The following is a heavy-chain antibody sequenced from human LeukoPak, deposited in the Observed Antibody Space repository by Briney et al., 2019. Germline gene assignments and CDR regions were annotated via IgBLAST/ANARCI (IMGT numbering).Heavy chain of an antibody. Sequence: GGSLRLSCAASGFTFSDHYVAWVRQAPGEGLEWVGRTRNKAHSFTTEYAASVKGRFTISRDDPKNSLYLQMNSLKTEDTAVYYCARIAVTGGGYFDYWGQGTLVTVSS. D-gene: IGHD6-19*01. CDR2: TRNKAHSFTT. CDR3: ARIAVTGGGYFDY. V-gene: IGHV3-72*01. CDR1: GFTFSDHY. J-gene: IGHJ4*02.